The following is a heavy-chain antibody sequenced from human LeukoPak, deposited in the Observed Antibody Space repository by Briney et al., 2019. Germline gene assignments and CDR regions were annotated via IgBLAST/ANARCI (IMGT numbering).Heavy chain of an antibody. Sequence: GASVKVSCKASGSSFTGSYMHWVRQAPGQGLEWMGIINPSGGSTSYAQKFQGRVTMTRDTSTSTVYMELSSLRSEDTAVYYCARPSTYYDFWSGYPGAFDIWGQGTMVTVSS. CDR2: INPSGGST. CDR3: ARPSTYYDFWSGYPGAFDI. J-gene: IGHJ3*02. V-gene: IGHV1-46*01. D-gene: IGHD3-3*01. CDR1: GSSFTGSY.